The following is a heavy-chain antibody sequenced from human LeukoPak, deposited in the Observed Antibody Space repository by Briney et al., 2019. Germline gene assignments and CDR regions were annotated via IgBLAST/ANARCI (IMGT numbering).Heavy chain of an antibody. V-gene: IGHV1-69*13. CDR1: GGTFGSYA. Sequence: ASVKVSCKASGGTFGSYAISWVRQAPGQGLEWMGGILPSFGATKYSQKFQDRVTITADVSTTTVYMDLTSLSSEDTALYYCARPLNTMVRGITTAPDFFSYAMDVWGQGTAVTVSS. D-gene: IGHD3-10*01. CDR3: ARPLNTMVRGITTAPDFFSYAMDV. J-gene: IGHJ6*02. CDR2: ILPSFGAT.